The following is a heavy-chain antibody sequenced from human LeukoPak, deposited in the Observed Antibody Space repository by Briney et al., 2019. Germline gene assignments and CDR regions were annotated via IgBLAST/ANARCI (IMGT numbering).Heavy chain of an antibody. CDR2: INSDGSSI. CDR3: AREGRVSVYDFDC. D-gene: IGHD5/OR15-5a*01. Sequence: PGGSLRLSCAASGFTFSSYWMHWVRQAPGKGLVWVSRINSDGSSITYADSVKGRFTISRDNAKSTLYLQMNSLRVEDTAVYYCAREGRVSVYDFDCWGQGTLVTVSS. J-gene: IGHJ4*02. CDR1: GFTFSSYW. V-gene: IGHV3-74*03.